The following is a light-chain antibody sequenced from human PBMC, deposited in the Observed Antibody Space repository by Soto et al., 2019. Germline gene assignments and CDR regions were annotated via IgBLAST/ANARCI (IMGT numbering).Light chain of an antibody. CDR1: QSVGSDF. V-gene: IGKV3-20*01. CDR2: GAS. J-gene: IGKJ1*01. CDR3: QEYDNWPPWT. Sequence: ESVLTQSPGTLSLSPGERATLSSRASQSVGSDFLAWYQQRPGQPPRILIFGASGRATGIPDRFSGSGSGTDFTLTISGLQSEDLAVYYCQEYDNWPPWTFGPGTKVDIK.